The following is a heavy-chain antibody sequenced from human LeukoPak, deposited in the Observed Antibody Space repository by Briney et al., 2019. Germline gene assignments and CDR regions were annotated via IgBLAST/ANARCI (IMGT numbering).Heavy chain of an antibody. CDR3: AKDLRDSTGGYYFDY. J-gene: IGHJ4*02. V-gene: IGHV3-30*18. CDR1: GFTFSSYG. D-gene: IGHD2-2*01. CDR2: ISSDGSTD. Sequence: GRSLRLSCAASGFTFSSYGIHWVRQAPGKGLEWVAVISSDGSTDYFADSVQGRFTISRDNSKNTLYLQMNSLRAEDTAVYYCAKDLRDSTGGYYFDYWGQGTLVTVSS.